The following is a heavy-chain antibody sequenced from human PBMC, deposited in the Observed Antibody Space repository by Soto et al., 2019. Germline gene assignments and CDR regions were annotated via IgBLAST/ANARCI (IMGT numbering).Heavy chain of an antibody. CDR3: ALSHSGLCSPADCPGYFDQ. J-gene: IGHJ4*02. CDR2: MSASNGNT. D-gene: IGHD2-15*01. Sequence: AAVKVSCMDSGCILPSYAMHWVRQAPGQRREDKGWMSASNGNTDSSQRFQGSVTFSRVAVARKAYMELRSLRSDDTAMYYCALSHSGLCSPADCPGYFDQWGQGTLVTVSS. CDR1: GCILPSYA. V-gene: IGHV1-3*01.